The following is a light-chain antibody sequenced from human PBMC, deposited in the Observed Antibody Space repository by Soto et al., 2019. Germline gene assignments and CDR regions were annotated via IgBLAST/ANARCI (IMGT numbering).Light chain of an antibody. Sequence: IVLTQSPGTLSLSPGEGATLSCRASQSVSSYLAWYQQKPGQAPRLLIYDASNRATGIPARFSGSGSGTDFTLTISSLEPEDFAVYYCQQRSYWLTFGEGTKVDIK. V-gene: IGKV3-11*01. CDR1: QSVSSY. CDR3: QQRSYWLT. CDR2: DAS. J-gene: IGKJ4*01.